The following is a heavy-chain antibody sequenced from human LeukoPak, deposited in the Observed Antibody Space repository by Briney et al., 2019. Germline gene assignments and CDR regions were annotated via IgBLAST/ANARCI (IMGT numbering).Heavy chain of an antibody. CDR2: INHSGST. CDR3: ARVGGSGWY. D-gene: IGHD6-19*01. V-gene: IGHV4-34*01. Sequence: SETLSLTCAVYGGSFSGYYWSWIRQPPGKGLEWIGEINHSGSTNYNPSLKSRVTISVDTSKNQFSLKLSSVTAADTAVYYCARVGGSGWYWGQGTLVTVSS. J-gene: IGHJ4*02. CDR1: GGSFSGYY.